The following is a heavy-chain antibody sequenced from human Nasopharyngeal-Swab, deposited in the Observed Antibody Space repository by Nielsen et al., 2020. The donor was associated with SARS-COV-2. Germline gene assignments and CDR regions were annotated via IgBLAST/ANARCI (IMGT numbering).Heavy chain of an antibody. V-gene: IGHV4-30-2*06. CDR1: GGSISSADYS. CDR2: IYHGGST. D-gene: IGHD3-10*01. J-gene: IGHJ4*02. CDR3: ARGKDFGEYYFDY. Sequence: LRLSCVVSGGSISSADYSWNWIRQSPGRGLEWIGNIYHGGSTSYNPSLKSRVTISVDRSKSHFSLKMTSVTAADTAVYFCARGKDFGEYYFDYWGQGTLVTVSS.